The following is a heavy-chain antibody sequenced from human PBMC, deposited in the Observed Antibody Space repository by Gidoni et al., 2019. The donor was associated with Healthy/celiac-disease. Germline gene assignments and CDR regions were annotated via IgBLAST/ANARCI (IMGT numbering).Heavy chain of an antibody. V-gene: IGHV3-23*01. D-gene: IGHD3-10*01. Sequence: EVQLLESGGGLVQPGGSLRLSCAASGFTFSSYAMSWVRQAPGKGLEWVSAISGSGGSTYYADSVKGRFTISRDNSKNTLYLQMNSLRAEDTAVYYCAKDLAGAVYYYYGMDVWGQGTTVTVSS. CDR3: AKDLAGAVYYYYGMDV. CDR1: GFTFSSYA. CDR2: ISGSGGST. J-gene: IGHJ6*02.